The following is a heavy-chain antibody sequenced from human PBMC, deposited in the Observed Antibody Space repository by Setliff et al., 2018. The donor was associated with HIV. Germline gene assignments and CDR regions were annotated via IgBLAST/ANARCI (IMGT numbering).Heavy chain of an antibody. D-gene: IGHD2-21*02. CDR2: ILPSGAT. CDR3: ARQTATGSSATFDC. V-gene: IGHV4-4*07. Sequence: SETLSLTCTVSGGSMSGYFWTWIRQPAGKGLEWIGRILPSGATNYTPSLKSRLTMSVDTSNNQFSLKLSSVTAADTAVYYCARQTATGSSATFDCWGQGTLVTVSS. J-gene: IGHJ4*02. CDR1: GGSMSGYF.